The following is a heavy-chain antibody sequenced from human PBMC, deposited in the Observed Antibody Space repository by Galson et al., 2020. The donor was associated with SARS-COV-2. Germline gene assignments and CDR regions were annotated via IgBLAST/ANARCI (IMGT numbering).Heavy chain of an antibody. CDR2: MSPNGGTS. V-gene: IGHV3-64D*06. D-gene: IGHD2-2*01. CDR1: GFIFSDYA. Sequence: GGSLRLSCSASGFIFSDYAMHWVSQAPGKGLEYVSAMSPNGGTSFYADSVNGRFTMSRDTSENMFYLQMTALRLEDTGFYYCLSYSSTRQNHWGQGTLVTVSS. CDR3: LSYSSTRQNH. J-gene: IGHJ5*02.